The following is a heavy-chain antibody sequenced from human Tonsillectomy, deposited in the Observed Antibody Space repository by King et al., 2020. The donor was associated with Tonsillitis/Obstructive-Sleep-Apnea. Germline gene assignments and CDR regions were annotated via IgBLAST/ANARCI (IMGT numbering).Heavy chain of an antibody. CDR2: IYYSGST. V-gene: IGHV4-59*01. D-gene: IGHD4-11*01. CDR1: GGSISSYY. J-gene: IGHJ4*02. Sequence: QLQESGPGLVKPSETLSLTCTVSGGSISSYYWSWIRQAPGKGLEWIGYIYYSGSTDYNPSLKSRVTISVDTSKNQFSLKLTSVTAAYTAVYYCAAHDYSSFYFDYWGQGTLVTVSS. CDR3: AAHDYSSFYFDY.